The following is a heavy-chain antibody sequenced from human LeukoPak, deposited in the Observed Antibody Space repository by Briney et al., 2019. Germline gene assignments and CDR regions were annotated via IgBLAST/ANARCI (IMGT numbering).Heavy chain of an antibody. CDR2: IYYSGST. V-gene: IGHV4-39*07. CDR3: AGSYGDGGSSDY. D-gene: IGHD4-17*01. CDR1: GGSISSSSYY. J-gene: IGHJ4*02. Sequence: PSETLSLTCTVSGGSISSSSYYWGWIRQPPGKGLEWIGSIYYSGSTYYNPSLKSRVTISVDTSKNQFSLKLSSVTAADTAVYYCAGSYGDGGSSDYWGQGTLVTVSS.